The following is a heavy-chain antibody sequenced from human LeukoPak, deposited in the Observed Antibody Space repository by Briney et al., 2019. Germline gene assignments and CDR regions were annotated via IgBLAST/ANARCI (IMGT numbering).Heavy chain of an antibody. V-gene: IGHV3-48*03. CDR1: GFPFTSHE. J-gene: IGHJ4*02. CDR2: ISSSGSTI. CDR3: AREENTSGWYSKFDY. D-gene: IGHD6-19*01. Sequence: GSLSLSCAASGFPFTSHEMNWVRQAPGKGLEWVSYISSSGSTIYYADSVKGRFTISRENAKNSLYLQMSSLRAEDTAIYYCAREENTSGWYSKFDYWAQGTLVTVSS.